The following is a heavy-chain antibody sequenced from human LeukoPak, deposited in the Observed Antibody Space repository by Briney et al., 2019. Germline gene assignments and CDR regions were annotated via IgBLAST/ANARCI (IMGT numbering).Heavy chain of an antibody. CDR1: GYTFTSYA. V-gene: IGHV1-3*01. CDR3: ARGSFSIYHDMDV. Sequence: ASVKVSCKASGYTFTSYAMHWVRQAPGQRLEWMGWINAGNGNTKYSQKFQGRVTISRDTSASTAYMGLSSLRSEDTAVYYCARGSFSIYHDMDVWGQGTTVTVSS. CDR2: INAGNGNT. J-gene: IGHJ6*02. D-gene: IGHD2/OR15-2a*01.